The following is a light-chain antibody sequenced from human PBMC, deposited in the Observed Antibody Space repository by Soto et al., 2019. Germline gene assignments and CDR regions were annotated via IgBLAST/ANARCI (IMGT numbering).Light chain of an antibody. J-gene: IGKJ1*01. CDR1: QSISTW. Sequence: DIQMTQSPSTLSASVGERVTITCRASQSISTWLAWYQQKPGKAPKLLIYKASSIESGVPSRFSGSGSGTEFTLTVSSLQPDDFATYFCQQYNSYGTFGQGTRVEIK. CDR3: QQYNSYGT. V-gene: IGKV1-5*03. CDR2: KAS.